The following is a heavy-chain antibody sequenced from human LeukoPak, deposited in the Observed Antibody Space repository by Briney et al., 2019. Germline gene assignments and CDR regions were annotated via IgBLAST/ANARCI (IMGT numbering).Heavy chain of an antibody. D-gene: IGHD6-19*01. J-gene: IGHJ5*02. CDR2: IYDSGST. CDR3: ARWYSSGWIDN. CDR1: GGSISSYY. Sequence: KPSETLSLTCTVSGGSISSYYWSWIRQPPGKGLEWIANIYDSGSTKYNPSLKSRVTVSGDTSKDQFSLKLSSVTAADTAIYYCARWYSSGWIDNWGQGTLVTVSS. V-gene: IGHV4-59*12.